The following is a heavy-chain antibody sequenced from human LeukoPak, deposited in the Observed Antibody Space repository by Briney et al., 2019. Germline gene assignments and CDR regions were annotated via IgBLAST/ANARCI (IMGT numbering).Heavy chain of an antibody. V-gene: IGHV4-59*01. J-gene: IGHJ5*02. Sequence: SETLSLTCTVSGGSISSYYWSWIRQPPGKGLEWIGYIYYSGSTNYNPSLKSRVTISVDTSKNQFSLQLTSVTAADTAVYYCARDDYRGVTNFDPWGQGTLVTVSS. D-gene: IGHD3-10*01. CDR1: GGSISSYY. CDR2: IYYSGST. CDR3: ARDDYRGVTNFDP.